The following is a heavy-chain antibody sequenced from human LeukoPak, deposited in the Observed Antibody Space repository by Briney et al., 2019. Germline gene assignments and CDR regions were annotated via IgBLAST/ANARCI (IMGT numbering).Heavy chain of an antibody. CDR2: LPFEGSNK. CDR3: ARDRAGTYGGAFDV. J-gene: IGHJ3*01. Sequence: PGRSLRLSCAVSGFSLREYAIHWVRQAPGRGLEWVALLPFEGSNKFYADSVKGRLSISRDISKNTVFLQLDRVRPDDTAVYFCARDRAGTYGGAFDVWGHGTLVTVS. D-gene: IGHD1-26*01. CDR1: GFSLREYA. V-gene: IGHV3-30*04.